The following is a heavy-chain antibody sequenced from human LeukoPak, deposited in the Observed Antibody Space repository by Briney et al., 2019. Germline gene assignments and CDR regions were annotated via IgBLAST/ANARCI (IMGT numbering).Heavy chain of an antibody. J-gene: IGHJ5*02. CDR3: AKGGYDSSGYYLGPNWFDP. V-gene: IGHV1-69*13. CDR2: IIPIFGTA. CDR1: GGTFSSYA. Sequence: ASVKASCKASGGTFSSYAISWVRQAPGQGLEWMGGIIPIFGTANYAQKFQGRVTITADESTSTAYMELSSLRSEDTAVYYCAKGGYDSSGYYLGPNWFDPWGQGTLVTVSS. D-gene: IGHD3-22*01.